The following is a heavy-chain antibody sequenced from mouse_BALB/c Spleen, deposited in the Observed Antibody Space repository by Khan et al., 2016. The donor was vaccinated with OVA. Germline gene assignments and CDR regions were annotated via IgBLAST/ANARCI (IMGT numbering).Heavy chain of an antibody. Sequence: QVQLQQPGAELVKAGASVKMSCKASGYTFTSYWMHWVKQSPGKGLEWLAEINTNNGRTYYTEKFKSQATLTVDKSSSTAYMLISSPTIDDAAVYYCARSNKIVATYIDYWGQGTTLTVSS. V-gene: IGHV1S81*02. CDR3: ARSNKIVATYIDY. D-gene: IGHD1-1*01. CDR1: GYTFTSYW. J-gene: IGHJ2*01. CDR2: INTNNGRT.